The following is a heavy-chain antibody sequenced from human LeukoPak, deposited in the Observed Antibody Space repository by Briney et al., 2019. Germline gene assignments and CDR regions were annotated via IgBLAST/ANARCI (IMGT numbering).Heavy chain of an antibody. V-gene: IGHV1-2*02. Sequence: ASVKVSCKASGYTFTGYYMHWVRQAPGQGPEWMGWINPNSGVTNYAQKFQGRVTMTRDTSIITAYMELSRLRSDDTAVYYCARDSYDDYYFDYWGQGTLVTVSS. D-gene: IGHD4-17*01. CDR3: ARDSYDDYYFDY. CDR1: GYTFTGYY. CDR2: INPNSGVT. J-gene: IGHJ4*02.